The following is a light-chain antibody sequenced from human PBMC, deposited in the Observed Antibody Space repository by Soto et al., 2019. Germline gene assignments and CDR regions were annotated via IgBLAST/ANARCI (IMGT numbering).Light chain of an antibody. CDR1: SSDVGGYNY. V-gene: IGLV2-14*01. Sequence: QSALTQPASVSGSPGQSITISCTGTSSDVGGYNYVSWYQQHPGKAPKLMIYEVSNRPSGVSNRFSGSKSGNTASLTISGLQAEDEAHYYCSSYTSSSTVFGGGTQLTVL. CDR2: EVS. J-gene: IGLJ3*02. CDR3: SSYTSSSTV.